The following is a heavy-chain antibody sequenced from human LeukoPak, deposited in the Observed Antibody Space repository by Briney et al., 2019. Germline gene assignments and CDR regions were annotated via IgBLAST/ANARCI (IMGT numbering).Heavy chain of an antibody. CDR2: IYSGGTT. Sequence: GGSLRLSWVASGFTLSTNYMSWVRQAAGEGLEWDSGIYSGGTTYYEESVKGRFTISRDNSKNTLYLQMNSLRAEDTAVYYCARERINSYGSPFGYWGQGTLVTVSS. CDR1: GFTLSTNY. D-gene: IGHD5-18*01. J-gene: IGHJ4*02. CDR3: ARERINSYGSPFGY. V-gene: IGHV3-53*01.